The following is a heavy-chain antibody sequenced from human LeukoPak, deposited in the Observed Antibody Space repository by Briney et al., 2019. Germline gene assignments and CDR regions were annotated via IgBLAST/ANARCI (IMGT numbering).Heavy chain of an antibody. CDR2: ISGSGGST. D-gene: IGHD2-15*01. V-gene: IGHV3-23*01. CDR1: GFTVSSNY. J-gene: IGHJ4*02. CDR3: AKDPYGGSLVAATHFDY. Sequence: GGSLRLSCAASGFTVSSNYMAWVRQAPGKGLEWVSAISGSGGSTYYADSVKGRFTISRDNSKNTLYLQMNSLRAEDTAVYYCAKDPYGGSLVAATHFDYWGQGTLVTVSS.